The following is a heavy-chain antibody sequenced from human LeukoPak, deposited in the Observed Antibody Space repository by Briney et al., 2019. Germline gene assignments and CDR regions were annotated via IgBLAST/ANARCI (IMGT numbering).Heavy chain of an antibody. Sequence: GGSLRLSCAASGFTFGTYSMNWVRQAPGQGLEWLSSISYNSDYIYYSDSVKGRFTISRDNAKNSLYLQMNSLRAEDTAVYYCARDQRYCSSSSCPWQPFDYWRQGTLVTVSS. V-gene: IGHV3-21*04. CDR1: GFTFGTYS. CDR3: ARDQRYCSSSSCPWQPFDY. CDR2: ISYNSDYI. D-gene: IGHD2-2*01. J-gene: IGHJ4*02.